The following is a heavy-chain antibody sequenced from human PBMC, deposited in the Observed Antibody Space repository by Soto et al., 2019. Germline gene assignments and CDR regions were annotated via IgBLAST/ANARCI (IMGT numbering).Heavy chain of an antibody. J-gene: IGHJ6*03. Sequence: GASVKVCCKESGYTFTRYYMHWVRQAPGQGIEWMGVIKPSGGSTNYAQKVQGRVTMTRDTSTSTVYMELSSLRSEDTAVYSCVIFSYWNYYYYYIDFCAKGTTVTVSS. D-gene: IGHD1-1*01. V-gene: IGHV1-46*03. CDR1: GYTFTRYY. CDR3: VIFSYWNYYYYYIDF. CDR2: IKPSGGST.